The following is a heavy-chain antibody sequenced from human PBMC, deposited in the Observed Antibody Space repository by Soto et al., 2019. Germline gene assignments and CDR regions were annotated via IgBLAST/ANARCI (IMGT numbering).Heavy chain of an antibody. D-gene: IGHD2-8*01. CDR1: GGSISSSNW. J-gene: IGHJ4*02. V-gene: IGHV4-4*02. CDR3: ARQGYYSTKTYPPSRF. CDR2: IYHSGNT. Sequence: QVQLQESGPGLVKPSGTLSLTCAVSGGSISSSNWWSWVRQPPGKGLEWIGEIYHSGNTYYNPSLKSRVTMSVDTSKNQFSLKLNSVTAADTAVYYCARQGYYSTKTYPPSRFWGQGTLVTVSS.